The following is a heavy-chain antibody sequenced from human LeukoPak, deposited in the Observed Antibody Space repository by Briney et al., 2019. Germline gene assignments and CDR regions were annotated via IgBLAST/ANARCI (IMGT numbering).Heavy chain of an antibody. CDR2: IYYSGST. V-gene: IGHV4-39*01. CDR1: GGSISSSSYY. D-gene: IGHD3-10*01. Sequence: PSETLSLTCTVSGGSISSSSYYWGWIRQPPGKGLEWIGSIYYSGSTYYNPSLKSRVTISVDTSKNQFSLKLSSVTAADTAVYYCARQSMVRGAIGGGWFDPWGQGTLVTVSS. J-gene: IGHJ5*02. CDR3: ARQSMVRGAIGGGWFDP.